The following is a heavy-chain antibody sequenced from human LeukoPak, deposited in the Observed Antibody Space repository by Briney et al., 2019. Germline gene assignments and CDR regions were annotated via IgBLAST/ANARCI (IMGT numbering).Heavy chain of an antibody. J-gene: IGHJ4*02. V-gene: IGHV3-48*03. CDR3: ARAFFQ. CDR1: RFTFSSSA. CDR2: ISSSGTTI. Sequence: GGSLRLSCAASRFTFSSSAMNWVRQTPGKGLEWVSYISSSGTTIYYAESVKGRFTISRDNAKNSLYLQMNSLRAEDTAVYYCARAFFQWGQGTLVTVSS. D-gene: IGHD3-16*01.